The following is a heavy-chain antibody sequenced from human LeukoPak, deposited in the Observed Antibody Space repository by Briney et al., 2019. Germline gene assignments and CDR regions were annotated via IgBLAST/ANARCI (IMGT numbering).Heavy chain of an antibody. CDR1: GFTFSSYA. CDR3: ATSGYSHGYVDY. D-gene: IGHD5-18*01. CDR2: ISGSGGST. V-gene: IGHV3-23*01. Sequence: TGGSLRLSCAASGFTFSSYAMSWVRQAPGKGLEWVSAISGSGGSTYYADSVKGRFTISRDNSKNTLYLQMNSLRAEDTAVYYCATSGYSHGYVDYWGQGTLVTVSS. J-gene: IGHJ4*02.